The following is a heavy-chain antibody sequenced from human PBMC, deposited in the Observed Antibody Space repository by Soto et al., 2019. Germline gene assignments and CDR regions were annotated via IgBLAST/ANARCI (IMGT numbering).Heavy chain of an antibody. J-gene: IGHJ5*02. D-gene: IGHD1-26*01. V-gene: IGHV3-48*01. Sequence: EVHLVESGGGLVQPGGSLRLSCAASGFSFSSHAMNWVRQAAWKWLEWVAYSGIGSGLIVYADSVRVRFTVSRDDAKNSVYLQMNSLRAADTAMYYCTRYMWTYSGTWESNHWGQGILVTVSS. CDR2: SGIGSGLI. CDR3: TRYMWTYSGTWESNH. CDR1: GFSFSSHA.